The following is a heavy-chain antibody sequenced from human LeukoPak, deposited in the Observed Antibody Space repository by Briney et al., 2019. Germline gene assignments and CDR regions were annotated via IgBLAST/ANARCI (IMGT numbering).Heavy chain of an antibody. CDR3: ARVLSYSSSSGETYYFDY. D-gene: IGHD6-6*01. V-gene: IGHV1-18*01. CDR2: ISAYNGNT. CDR1: GYTFTSYG. J-gene: IGHJ4*02. Sequence: ASVKVSCKASGYTFTSYGISWVRQAPGQGLEWMGWISAYNGNTNYAQKLQGRVTMTTDTSTSTAYMELRSLRSDDTAVYYCARVLSYSSSSGETYYFDYWGQGTLVTVSS.